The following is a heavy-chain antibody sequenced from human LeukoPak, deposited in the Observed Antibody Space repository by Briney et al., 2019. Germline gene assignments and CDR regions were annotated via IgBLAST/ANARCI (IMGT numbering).Heavy chain of an antibody. V-gene: IGHV3-30*18. J-gene: IGHJ1*01. CDR1: GFTFSSYG. CDR2: ISYDGSNK. Sequence: GGSLRLSCAASGFTFSSYGMHWVRQAPGKGLEWVAVISYDGSNKYYADSVKGRFSISRDDSKSTLYLQMNSLRAEDTAIYYCVNPFYYDSSGTTEYFQQWGQDTLVTVSS. D-gene: IGHD3-22*01. CDR3: VNPFYYDSSGTTEYFQQ.